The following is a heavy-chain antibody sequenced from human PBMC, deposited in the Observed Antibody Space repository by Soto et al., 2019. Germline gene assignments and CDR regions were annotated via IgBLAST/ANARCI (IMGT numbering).Heavy chain of an antibody. CDR3: ARSPPSSYYGGSGTFGY. Sequence: QLQLQESGPGLVRPSGTLSLTCAVSGGFTSTNNWWSSVRQPPGKGLEWIGDAYHSGSTEYNPSLKSRVSISVDKSKNQISLKLTSATAADTAVYYCARSPPSSYYGGSGTFGYWGQGTLVTVSS. CDR1: GGFTSTNNW. V-gene: IGHV4-4*02. J-gene: IGHJ4*02. D-gene: IGHD3-10*01. CDR2: AYHSGST.